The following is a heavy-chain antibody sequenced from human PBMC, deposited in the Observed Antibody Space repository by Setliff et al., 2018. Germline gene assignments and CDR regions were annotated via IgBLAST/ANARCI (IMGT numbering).Heavy chain of an antibody. J-gene: IGHJ5*02. CDR3: ARGPYNIYDRSGYGFTNWFDP. D-gene: IGHD3-22*01. CDR2: IYYSGST. Sequence: SETLSLTCTVSGGSISTSSYYWGWIRQPLGKGLEWIGGIYYSGSTYYNPSLKSRVTISVDTSKKQFSLKLSSVTAADTAVYYCARGPYNIYDRSGYGFTNWFDPWGQGILVTVSS. V-gene: IGHV4-39*07. CDR1: GGSISTSSYY.